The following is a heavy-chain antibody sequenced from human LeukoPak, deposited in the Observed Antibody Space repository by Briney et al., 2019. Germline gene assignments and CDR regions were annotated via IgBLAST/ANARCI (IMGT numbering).Heavy chain of an antibody. CDR2: ISYDGSNK. CDR3: AKVLARENDILTGYPFDY. D-gene: IGHD3-9*01. V-gene: IGHV3-30*18. J-gene: IGHJ4*02. CDR1: GFTFSGYG. Sequence: GGSLRLSCAASGFTFSGYGMHWVRQAPGKGLEWVAVISYDGSNKYYADSVKGRFTISRDNSKNTLYLQMNSLRAEDTAVYYCAKVLARENDILTGYPFDYWGQGTLVTVSS.